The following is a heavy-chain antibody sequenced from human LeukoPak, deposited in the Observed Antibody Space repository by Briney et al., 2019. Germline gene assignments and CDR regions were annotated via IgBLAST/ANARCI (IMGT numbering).Heavy chain of an antibody. D-gene: IGHD5-18*01. V-gene: IGHV1-18*01. CDR2: ISAYNGNT. CDR3: ARVGPYGYTDYYFDY. CDR1: GYTFTSYG. Sequence: ASVKVSRKASGYTFTSYGISWVRQAPGQGLEWMGWISAYNGNTHYAQKFQGRVTITRNTSISTAYMELSSLRSEDTAVYYCARVGPYGYTDYYFDYWGQGTLVTVSS. J-gene: IGHJ4*02.